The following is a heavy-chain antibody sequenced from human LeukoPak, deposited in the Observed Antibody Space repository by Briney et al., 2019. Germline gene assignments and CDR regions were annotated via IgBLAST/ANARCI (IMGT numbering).Heavy chain of an antibody. V-gene: IGHV1-2*02. Sequence: ASVNVSCTASGYSVTVHYFYWSRQPPGQGLEWMGWIYGHDGGTNFAQKFQDRVTMTRDTSITTAYMELTSLTPDDTAVYYCVRDFDWGPDYWGQGTLVTVSS. CDR1: GYSVTVHY. CDR3: VRDFDWGPDY. J-gene: IGHJ4*02. D-gene: IGHD3-9*01. CDR2: IYGHDGGT.